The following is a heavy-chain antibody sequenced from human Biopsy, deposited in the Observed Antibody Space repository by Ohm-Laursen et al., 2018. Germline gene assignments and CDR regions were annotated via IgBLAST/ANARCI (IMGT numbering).Heavy chain of an antibody. CDR3: AKDRDLNLLAWFDP. V-gene: IGHV3-9*01. CDR2: IDWNRGSI. CDR1: RLTFEDYA. J-gene: IGHJ5*01. D-gene: IGHD2-8*02. Sequence: SLRLSCSASRLTFEDYAMHWVRLTPGKGLEWVSGIDWNRGSIAYADSVKGRFTISRDNSKNTLFLQLSSLRAEDTAVYHCAKDRDLNLLAWFDPWGQGTLVTVSS.